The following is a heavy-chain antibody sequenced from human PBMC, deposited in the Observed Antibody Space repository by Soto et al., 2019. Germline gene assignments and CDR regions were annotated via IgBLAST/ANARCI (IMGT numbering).Heavy chain of an antibody. CDR3: ARHVGYSTRRLYYFDY. Sequence: PSETLSLTCTVSDGSINSNLYYWGWIRQPPGKGLEWIGSINYSGNTFFYPSLRSRVTISVDTSKNQFSLKLSSVTAADTAVYYCARHVGYSTRRLYYFDYWGQGTLVTVSS. J-gene: IGHJ4*02. CDR1: DGSINSNLYY. V-gene: IGHV4-39*01. D-gene: IGHD5-12*01. CDR2: INYSGNT.